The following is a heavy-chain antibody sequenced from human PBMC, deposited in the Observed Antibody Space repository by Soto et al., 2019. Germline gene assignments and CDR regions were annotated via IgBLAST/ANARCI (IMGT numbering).Heavy chain of an antibody. V-gene: IGHV2-5*02. D-gene: IGHD3-16*01. J-gene: IGHJ4*02. CDR3: ARRPYLSAYSFDY. Sequence: QITLKESGPTLVKPTEPLTLTCTISGFSLNTPGVGVGWIRQPPGKALEWLALIFWDGDKRYRPSLKSRVTVTTDTSKNQVVLTMTNMDPVDTATYYCARRPYLSAYSFDYWGQGNLVTVSS. CDR1: GFSLNTPGVG. CDR2: IFWDGDK.